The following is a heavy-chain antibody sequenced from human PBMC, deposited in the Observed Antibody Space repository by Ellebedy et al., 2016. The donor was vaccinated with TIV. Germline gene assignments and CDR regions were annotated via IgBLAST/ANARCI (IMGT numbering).Heavy chain of an antibody. J-gene: IGHJ3*02. D-gene: IGHD2-2*01. V-gene: IGHV3-30*01. CDR3: ARDHIVVVPAANAFEI. CDR1: GFTFSSYA. Sequence: PGGSLRLSCAASGFTFSSYAMHWVRQAPGKGLEGVAVISYDGSNKYYADSVKGRFTIPIDNSKTTLYLQRNSLRAEDTAVYYCARDHIVVVPAANAFEIWGQGTMVTVSS. CDR2: ISYDGSNK.